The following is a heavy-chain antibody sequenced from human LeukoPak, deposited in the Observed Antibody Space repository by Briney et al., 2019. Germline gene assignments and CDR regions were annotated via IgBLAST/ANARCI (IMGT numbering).Heavy chain of an antibody. Sequence: SETLSLTCTVSVYSISNGYYWAWIRQPPGKGLDFIQRVYYGCHTYYKASLKSRVTISLDTSKNQFSLKLTSVTAADTALYYCARGYIPASGKDGAFDIWGQGTMVTVSS. V-gene: IGHV4-38-2*02. J-gene: IGHJ3*02. CDR2: VYYGCHT. CDR3: ARGYIPASGKDGAFDI. D-gene: IGHD6-13*01. CDR1: VYSISNGYY.